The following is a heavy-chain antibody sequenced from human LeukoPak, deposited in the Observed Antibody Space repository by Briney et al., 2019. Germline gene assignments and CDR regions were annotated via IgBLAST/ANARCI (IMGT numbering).Heavy chain of an antibody. V-gene: IGHV4-31*01. CDR2: IYYSGST. Sequence: PSQTLSLTCTVSGASISSGGSYWSWIRQHQGKGLEWFGYIYYSGSTYYNPSLKSPVTISVDTSKTQFSLKLSSVTAADAAVYYCARDRDTAMARGAFDIWGQGTMVTVSS. CDR1: GASISSGGSY. J-gene: IGHJ3*02. CDR3: ARDRDTAMARGAFDI. D-gene: IGHD5-18*01.